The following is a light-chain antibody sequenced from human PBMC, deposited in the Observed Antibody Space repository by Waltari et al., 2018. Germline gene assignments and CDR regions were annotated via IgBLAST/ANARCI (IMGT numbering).Light chain of an antibody. V-gene: IGKV1-5*03. CDR2: NAS. Sequence: IQMTQSPSTLSAFVGYIVTITCRASQSSSTWLAWYQQKPGKAPKLLIYNASRLESGVPSRFSGSGSGTEFTLTISSLQPDDFATYYCQQNNVFPWTFGQGTKVEIK. CDR3: QQNNVFPWT. J-gene: IGKJ1*01. CDR1: QSSSTW.